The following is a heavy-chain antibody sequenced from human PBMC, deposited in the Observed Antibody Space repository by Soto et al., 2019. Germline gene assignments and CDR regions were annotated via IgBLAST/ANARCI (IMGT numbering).Heavy chain of an antibody. V-gene: IGHV4-31*03. CDR2: IYYSGTT. J-gene: IGHJ6*02. D-gene: IGHD2-21*01. CDR1: GGSISSGGYY. Sequence: QVQLQESGPGLVKPSQTLSLTCTVSGGSISSGGYYWNWIRQHPGKGLEWIGYIYYSGTTYYNPSLKGRVTISVDTSEDQFSLQLSSVTAADTAVYYCAASCVGCGGFNYYGMDVWGQGTTVTVSS. CDR3: AASCVGCGGFNYYGMDV.